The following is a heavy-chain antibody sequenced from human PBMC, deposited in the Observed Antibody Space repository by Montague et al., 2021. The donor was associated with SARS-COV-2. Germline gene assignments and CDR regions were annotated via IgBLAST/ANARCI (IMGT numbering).Heavy chain of an antibody. CDR3: ARPSMESRNYYYYGIDV. J-gene: IGHJ6*02. D-gene: IGHD3-3*01. V-gene: IGHV4-59*01. Sequence: SQTLSLTCIVSGGSINSFYWSWIRQPPGKGLEWIGYIYHSGTTHYSPSLKSRVAISLDTSKNQFSLTLNSVTAADTAVYYCARPSMESRNYYYYGIDVWGQGTTVTVSS. CDR2: IYHSGTT. CDR1: GGSINSFY.